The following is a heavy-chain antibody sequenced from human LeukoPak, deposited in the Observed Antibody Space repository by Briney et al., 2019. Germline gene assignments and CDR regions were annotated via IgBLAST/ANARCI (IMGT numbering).Heavy chain of an antibody. CDR2: IYYSGST. Sequence: SETLSLTCTVSGGSISSYYWSWIRQPPGKGLEWIGYIYYSGSTNYNPSLKSRVTISVDTSKNQFSLKLSSVTAADTAVYYCARGTRPEDAFDIWGQGTMVTVSS. CDR1: GGSISSYY. CDR3: ARGTRPEDAFDI. V-gene: IGHV4-59*01. J-gene: IGHJ3*02. D-gene: IGHD3-10*01.